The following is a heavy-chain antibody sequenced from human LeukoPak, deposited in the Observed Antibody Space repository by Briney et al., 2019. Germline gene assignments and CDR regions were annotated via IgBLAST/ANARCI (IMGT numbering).Heavy chain of an antibody. CDR3: ARAQWLRPNDAFDI. Sequence: SETLSLTCTVSGGSISSYYWSWIRQPPGKGLEWIGYIYYSGSTNYSPSLKSRVTISVDTSKNQFSLKLSSVTAADTAVYYCARAQWLRPNDAFDIWGQGTMVTVSS. CDR2: IYYSGST. D-gene: IGHD5-12*01. CDR1: GGSISSYY. J-gene: IGHJ3*02. V-gene: IGHV4-59*01.